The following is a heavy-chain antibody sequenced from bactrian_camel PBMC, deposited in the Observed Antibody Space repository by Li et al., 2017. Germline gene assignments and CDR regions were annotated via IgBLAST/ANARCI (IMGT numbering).Heavy chain of an antibody. V-gene: IGHV3S53*01. CDR2: IRRDGAT. Sequence: QVQLVESGGGSVQAGGSLRLSCVASVTVGCMAWFRQAPGKERERVASIRRDGATTYTDSVKGRFTISKDDAKNSLYLQMNDLKAEDTAIYYCALDGTYGGDWDAARVLKRTEYNYWGKGTQVTVS. CDR3: ALDGTYGGDWDAARVLKRTEYNY. CDR1: VTVGC. D-gene: IGHD1*01. J-gene: IGHJ4*01.